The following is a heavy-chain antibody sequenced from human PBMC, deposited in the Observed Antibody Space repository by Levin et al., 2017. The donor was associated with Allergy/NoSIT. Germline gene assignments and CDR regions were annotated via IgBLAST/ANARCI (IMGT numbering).Heavy chain of an antibody. D-gene: IGHD3-10*01. J-gene: IGHJ5*02. CDR3: ARGRYYYGSGSYSHWFDP. Sequence: SQTLSLPCAVYGGSFSGYYWSWIRQPPGKGLEWIGEINHSGSTNYNPSLKSRVTISVDTSKNQFSLKLSSVTAADTAVYYCARGRYYYGSGSYSHWFDPWGQGTLVTVSS. CDR2: INHSGST. CDR1: GGSFSGYY. V-gene: IGHV4-34*01.